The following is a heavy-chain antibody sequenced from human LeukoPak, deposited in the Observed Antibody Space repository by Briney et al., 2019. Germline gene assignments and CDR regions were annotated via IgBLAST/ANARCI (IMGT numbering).Heavy chain of an antibody. D-gene: IGHD3-22*01. J-gene: IGHJ4*02. CDR3: ARAYYYDSSGYYYGYYFDY. Sequence: ASVKVSCKASGYTFTGYYMHWVRQAPGQGLEWMGWINPNSGGTNYAQKFQGRVTMTRDTSISTAYMELSRLRSDDTAVYYCARAYYYDSSGYYYGYYFDYWGQGTLVTVSS. CDR2: INPNSGGT. V-gene: IGHV1-2*02. CDR1: GYTFTGYY.